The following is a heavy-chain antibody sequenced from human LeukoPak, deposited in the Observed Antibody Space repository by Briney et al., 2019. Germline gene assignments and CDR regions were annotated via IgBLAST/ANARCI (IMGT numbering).Heavy chain of an antibody. J-gene: IGHJ3*02. CDR2: TYSRSEWYN. Sequence: SQTLSLTCGISGDSVSSDNTAWNWIRQSPSRGLEWLGRTYSRSEWYNDYAISVKGRITISSDTSTNRFSLQLNSVTPEDTAVYYCARSPGACYYGSGSYFFNAFDIWGQGTLVTVSS. CDR3: ARSPGACYYGSGSYFFNAFDI. V-gene: IGHV6-1*01. D-gene: IGHD3-10*01. CDR1: GDSVSSDNTA.